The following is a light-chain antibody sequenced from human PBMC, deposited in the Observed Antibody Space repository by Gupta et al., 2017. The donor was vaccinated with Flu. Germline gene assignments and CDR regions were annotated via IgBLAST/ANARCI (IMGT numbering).Light chain of an antibody. CDR3: GAWDDSLSGYV. CDR1: SSNIGRDY. V-gene: IGLV1-47*01. CDR2: RDN. J-gene: IGLJ1*01. Sequence: QSVLTQPPSASGTPGHRVTISCSGTSSNIGRDYVYWYQQLPGMAPKLLIYRDNQRPSGVPDRFSGSKSGASASLAISGLRSEDEADYFCGAWDDSLSGYVFGPGTKVSVL.